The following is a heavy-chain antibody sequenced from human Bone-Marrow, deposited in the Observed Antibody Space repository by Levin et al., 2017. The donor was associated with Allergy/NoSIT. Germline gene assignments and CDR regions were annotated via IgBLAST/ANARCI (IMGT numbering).Heavy chain of an antibody. D-gene: IGHD5-12*01. CDR1: GFTFSSYW. CDR3: ARAATIYSGPFDY. CDR2: IKQDGSVK. J-gene: IGHJ4*02. V-gene: IGHV3-7*01. Sequence: QPGGSLRLSCAASGFTFSSYWMTWVRQAPGKGLEWVANIKQDGSVKKYVDSVKGRFTISRDNAKNSLYLQMNSLRAEDTAVYYCARAATIYSGPFDYWGQGTLVTVSS.